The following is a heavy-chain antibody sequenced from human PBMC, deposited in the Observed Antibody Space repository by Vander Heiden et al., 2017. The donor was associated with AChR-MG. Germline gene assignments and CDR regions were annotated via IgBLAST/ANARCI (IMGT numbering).Heavy chain of an antibody. J-gene: IGHJ6*03. D-gene: IGHD3-3*01. V-gene: IGHV4-34*01. CDR1: GGSFSDYY. Sequence: QVQVQQWGAELLKPSETLSLTCAVYGGSFSDYYWIWIRQPPGKGLEWIGEINHSGSTNYNPSLKSRVTISVDTSKNQFSLKLSSVTAADTAVYYCARGGSIAIFGVVRNMDVWGKGTTVTVSS. CDR3: ARGGSIAIFGVVRNMDV. CDR2: INHSGST.